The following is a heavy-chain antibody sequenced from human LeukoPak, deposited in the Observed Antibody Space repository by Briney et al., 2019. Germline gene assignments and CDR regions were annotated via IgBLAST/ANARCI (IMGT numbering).Heavy chain of an antibody. Sequence: GGSLRLSCAASGFTFSNYWMSWVRQAPGKGLEWVANIKQDGSEKYYVDSVKGRFTVSRDNSKNSLSLQMSSLRAEDTAVYYCARDQRVDCSITTGYQNYLDRWGQGTLVTVSS. CDR1: GFTFSNYW. D-gene: IGHD2-2*01. CDR2: IKQDGSEK. CDR3: ARDQRVDCSITTGYQNYLDR. V-gene: IGHV3-7*01. J-gene: IGHJ4*01.